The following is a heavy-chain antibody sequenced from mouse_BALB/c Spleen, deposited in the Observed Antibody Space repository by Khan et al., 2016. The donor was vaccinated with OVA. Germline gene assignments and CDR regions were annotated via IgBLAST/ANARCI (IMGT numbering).Heavy chain of an antibody. CDR2: INTFTGEP. V-gene: IGHV9-3-1*01. D-gene: IGHD2-12*01. Sequence: QIQLAQSGPEMKKPGETVKISCKASGYTFTNYGMNWVKQSPGKALKWMGWINTFTGEPTYADDFKGRFAFSLETSASTASLQINNLKNEDTATYFCARPPYFSYSLDHWGQGTSVTVSS. J-gene: IGHJ4*01. CDR1: GYTFTNYG. CDR3: ARPPYFSYSLDH.